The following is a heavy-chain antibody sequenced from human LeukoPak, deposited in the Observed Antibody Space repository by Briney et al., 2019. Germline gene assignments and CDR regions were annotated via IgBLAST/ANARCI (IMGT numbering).Heavy chain of an antibody. CDR2: ISWDGGST. Sequence: GGSLRLSCAASEFTFDDYAMHWVRQAPRKGLEWASLISWDGGSTYYADSVKGRFTISRDNSKNSLYLQMNSLRAEDTALYYCAKDYGDYGSYYYYYMDVWGKGTTVTVSS. CDR1: EFTFDDYA. CDR3: AKDYGDYGSYYYYYMDV. J-gene: IGHJ6*03. D-gene: IGHD4-17*01. V-gene: IGHV3-43D*03.